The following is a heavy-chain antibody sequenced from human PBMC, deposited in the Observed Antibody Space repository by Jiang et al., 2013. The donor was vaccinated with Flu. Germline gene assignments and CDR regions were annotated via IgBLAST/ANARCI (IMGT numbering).Heavy chain of an antibody. CDR3: ARDEEVGGTVNDY. CDR1: GYTFTSYA. V-gene: IGHV7-4-1*02. J-gene: IGHJ4*02. CDR2: INTDTGTP. D-gene: IGHD1-26*01. Sequence: QSGSELKKPGASVTVSCKASGYTFTSYAVTWVRQAPGQGLEWMGWINTDTGTPTYAQGFTGRFVFSLDTSVSTAYLQISSLKAEDSAVYYCARDEEVGGTVNDYWGQGTLVTVS.